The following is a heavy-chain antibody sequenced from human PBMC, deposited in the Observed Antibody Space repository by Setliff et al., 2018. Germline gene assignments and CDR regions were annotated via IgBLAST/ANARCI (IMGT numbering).Heavy chain of an antibody. J-gene: IGHJ4*02. V-gene: IGHV4-38-2*01. CDR3: RLAHCNTTSCEEALDY. Sequence: SETLSLTCAVSANTLSTSYYWGWVRQPPGKGLEWIGDIYKGGSTYYNPSLRSRVSMSLDTSKRQVSLNLNSVTAADTGVYFFRLAHCNTTSCEEALDYWSQGTLVTVSS. CDR1: ANTLSTSYY. CDR2: IYKGGST. D-gene: IGHD2-2*01.